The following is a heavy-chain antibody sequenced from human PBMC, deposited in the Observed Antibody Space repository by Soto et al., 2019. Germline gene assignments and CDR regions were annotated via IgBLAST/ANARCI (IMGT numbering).Heavy chain of an antibody. CDR1: GYTFTSYG. CDR3: AIDLRVQQLVGIRWFDP. Sequence: ASVKVSCKASGYTFTSYGISWVRQAPGQGLEWMGWISAYNGNTNYAQKLQGRVTMTTDTSTSTAYMELRSLRSDDTAVYYCAIDLRVQQLVGIRWFDPWGQGTLVTVSS. J-gene: IGHJ5*02. CDR2: ISAYNGNT. V-gene: IGHV1-18*01. D-gene: IGHD6-6*01.